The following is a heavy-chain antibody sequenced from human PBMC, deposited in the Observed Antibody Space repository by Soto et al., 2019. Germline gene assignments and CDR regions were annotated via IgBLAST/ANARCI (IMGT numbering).Heavy chain of an antibody. CDR2: INAYNGNT. CDR1: GYSFPSST. CDR3: AIANYGDNDY. D-gene: IGHD4-17*01. J-gene: IGHJ4*02. Sequence: QVQLVQSGAEVKRPGASVKVSCKASGYSFPSSTISWVRQAPGQGLEWMGWINAYNGNTKYTQKRQGRFTMTTDTSTSTAYIELENLRSDDTAMYFCAIANYGDNDYWGQGTLVTVSS. V-gene: IGHV1-18*01.